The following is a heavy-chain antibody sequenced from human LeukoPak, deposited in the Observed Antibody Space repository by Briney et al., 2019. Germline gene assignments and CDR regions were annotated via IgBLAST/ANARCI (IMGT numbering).Heavy chain of an antibody. CDR1: GFPFTNYW. CDR2: IKEDGSVM. CDR3: ARDLWGSYSTGSYLDY. J-gene: IGHJ4*02. V-gene: IGHV3-7*01. Sequence: PGGSLRLSCAVSGFPFTNYWMSWARQAPGKGLEWVANIKEDGSVMYYVDSLKGRFTIFRDSAQNSLYLQMNSLRVEDTAVYFCARDLWGSYSTGSYLDYWGQGALVTVS. D-gene: IGHD6-19*01.